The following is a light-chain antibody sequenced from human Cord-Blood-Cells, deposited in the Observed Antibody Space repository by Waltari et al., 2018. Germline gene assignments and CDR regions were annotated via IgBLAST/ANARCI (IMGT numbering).Light chain of an antibody. J-gene: IGLJ2*01. Sequence: QSALTQPASASGSPGQSIPISCTGTSRYVGGYNYVPWYQQHPGKAPKLMIYEVSNRPSGVSNRFSGSKSGNTASLTISGLQAEDEADYYCSSYTSSSTVVFGGGTKLTVL. CDR1: SRYVGGYNY. CDR3: SSYTSSSTVV. V-gene: IGLV2-14*01. CDR2: EVS.